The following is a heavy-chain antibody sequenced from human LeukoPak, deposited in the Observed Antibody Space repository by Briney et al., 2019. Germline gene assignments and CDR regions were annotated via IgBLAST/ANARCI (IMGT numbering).Heavy chain of an antibody. CDR3: ATLHVDYYGSGSYDDAFDI. J-gene: IGHJ3*02. V-gene: IGHV3-7*01. CDR1: GFTFSSYW. Sequence: SGGSLRLSCAASGFTFSSYWMSWVRQAPGKGLEWVANIKQDGSEKCYVDSVKGRFTISRDNAKNSLYLQMNSLRAEDTAVYYCATLHVDYYGSGSYDDAFDIWGQGTMVTVSS. D-gene: IGHD3-10*01. CDR2: IKQDGSEK.